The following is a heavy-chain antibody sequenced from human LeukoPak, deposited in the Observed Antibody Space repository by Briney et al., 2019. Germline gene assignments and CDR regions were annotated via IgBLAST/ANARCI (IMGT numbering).Heavy chain of an antibody. CDR3: AKSYSVSDNYFDS. D-gene: IGHD4/OR15-4a*01. CDR1: GCRVTGNY. J-gene: IGHJ5*01. Sequence: GGSLRLSCAAAGCRVTGNYMNWVGQAPGKGLEWVSTIYSGGSTYYAESVKGRFTISRDNSKNTVYLQMNRLRVEDAAVYHCAKSYSVSDNYFDSWGQGTLVTVSS. V-gene: IGHV3-53*05. CDR2: IYSGGST.